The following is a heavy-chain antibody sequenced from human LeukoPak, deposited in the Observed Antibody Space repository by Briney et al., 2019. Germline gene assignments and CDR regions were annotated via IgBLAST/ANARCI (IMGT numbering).Heavy chain of an antibody. CDR1: GGSISSSSYY. CDR2: IYYSGSA. CDR3: ARQLCSSTSCYYAFDI. D-gene: IGHD2-2*01. J-gene: IGHJ3*02. Sequence: SETLSLTCTVSGGSISSSSYYWGWIRQPPGKGLEWIGNIYYSGSAFYNPSLKSRVTISVDTSKNQFSLRLSSVTAADTAVYYCARQLCSSTSCYYAFDIWGQGTMVTVSS. V-gene: IGHV4-39*01.